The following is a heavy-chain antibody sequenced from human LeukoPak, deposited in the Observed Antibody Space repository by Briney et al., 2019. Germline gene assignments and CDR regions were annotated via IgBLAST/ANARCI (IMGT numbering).Heavy chain of an antibody. Sequence: GGSLRLSCAASGFTFSDYYMNWIRQAPGKGLEWLSYISSSGSATYYADSVKGRFTISRDNAKNSLYLQMNSLRAEDTAVYYCARVPYYYDSSGRGGAFDIWGQGTVVTVSS. CDR2: ISSSGSAT. V-gene: IGHV3-11*04. J-gene: IGHJ3*02. CDR1: GFTFSDYY. CDR3: ARVPYYYDSSGRGGAFDI. D-gene: IGHD3-22*01.